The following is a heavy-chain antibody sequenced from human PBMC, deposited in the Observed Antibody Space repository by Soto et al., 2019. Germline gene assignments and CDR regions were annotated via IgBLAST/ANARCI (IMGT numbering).Heavy chain of an antibody. D-gene: IGHD1-26*01. J-gene: IGHJ4*02. Sequence: SETLSLTCAVYGGSFSGYYWSWIRQPPGKGLEWIGEINHSGSTNYNPSLKSRITISVDTSKNQFSLKLSSVTAADTAVYYCARGLGGSYFYWGQGTLVTVSS. V-gene: IGHV4-34*01. CDR1: GGSFSGYY. CDR2: INHSGST. CDR3: ARGLGGSYFY.